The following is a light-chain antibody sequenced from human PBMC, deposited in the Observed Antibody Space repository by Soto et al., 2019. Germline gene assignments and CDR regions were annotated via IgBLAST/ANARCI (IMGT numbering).Light chain of an antibody. Sequence: QSVLTQSPSASASLGASVKLTCTLSRGHSSDAIAWHQQQPEKGPRFLMKLNSDGSHSKGDGISDRFSGSSSGAERYLTISGLQSEDEADYYCQTWGADSVIFGGGTKLTVL. J-gene: IGLJ2*01. CDR1: RGHSSDA. V-gene: IGLV4-69*01. CDR3: QTWGADSVI. CDR2: LNSDGSH.